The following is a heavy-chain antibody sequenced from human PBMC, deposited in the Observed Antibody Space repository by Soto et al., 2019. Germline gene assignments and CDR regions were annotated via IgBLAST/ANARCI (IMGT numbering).Heavy chain of an antibody. CDR3: ARDLGQVKTGNNYYYYGMDV. Sequence: GASVKVSCKASGYTFTGYYMHWVRQAPGQGLEWMGWINPNSGGTNYAQKFQGRVTMTRDTSISTAYMELSRLRSDDTAVYYCARDLGQVKTGNNYYYYGMDVWGQGTTVTVSS. CDR2: INPNSGGT. J-gene: IGHJ6*02. D-gene: IGHD1-1*01. V-gene: IGHV1-2*02. CDR1: GYTFTGYY.